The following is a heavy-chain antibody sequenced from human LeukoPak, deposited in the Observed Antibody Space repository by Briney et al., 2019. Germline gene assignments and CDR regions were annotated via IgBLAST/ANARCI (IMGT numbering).Heavy chain of an antibody. CDR2: IKSKTDGGTV. D-gene: IGHD1-26*01. CDR3: TTGWDRGKY. CDR1: GFTFTNAW. V-gene: IGHV3-15*07. Sequence: PGGSLRLSCAASGFTFTNAWMHWVRQAPGKGLEWVGRIKSKTDGGTVDYTAPVKGRFTTSRDDSKNTLDLQMSSLKTEDTAIYYCTTGWDRGKYWGQGTLVTVSS. J-gene: IGHJ4*02.